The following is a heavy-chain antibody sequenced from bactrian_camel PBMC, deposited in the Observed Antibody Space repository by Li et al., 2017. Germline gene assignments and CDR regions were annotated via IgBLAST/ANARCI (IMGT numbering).Heavy chain of an antibody. D-gene: IGHD6*01. CDR3: QRVLAVVTGPPPP. V-gene: IGHV3S1*01. CDR2: SDTAT. CDR1: GYTNIGWPYC. Sequence: HVQLVESGGGSVQAGGSLRLSCAVSGYTNIGWPYCMGWFRQAPGKEREGVAVSDTATAYSDLVKGRFTISKDNAKDTLYLQLNSLKLRTRPCITVQRVLAVVTGPPPPGARGPRSPSP. J-gene: IGHJ4*01.